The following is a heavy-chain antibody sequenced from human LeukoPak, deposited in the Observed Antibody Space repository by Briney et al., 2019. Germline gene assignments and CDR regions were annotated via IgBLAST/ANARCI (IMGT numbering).Heavy chain of an antibody. CDR2: IYSGGST. CDR1: GFTVSSNY. V-gene: IGHV3-53*01. D-gene: IGHD3-16*01. J-gene: IGHJ4*02. Sequence: GGSLSLSCAASGFTVSSNYMSWVRQAPGKGLEWVSIIYSGGSTFYADSVKGRFTISRDNSKNTLYLQMNSLRADDTAVYYCAKAPGGIVGYWGQGTLVTVSS. CDR3: AKAPGGIVGY.